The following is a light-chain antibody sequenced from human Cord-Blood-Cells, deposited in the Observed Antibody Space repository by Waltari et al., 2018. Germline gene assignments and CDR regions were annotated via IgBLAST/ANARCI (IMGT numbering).Light chain of an antibody. CDR1: SSDVGGYNH. CDR2: DVS. Sequence: QSALTQPAAVSGSPGQSITIACTGPSSDVGGYNHVSGYQQHPGKAPKLMIYDVSNRPSGVSNRFSGSKSGNTASLTISGLQAEDEADYYCSSYTSSSTLYVFGTGTKVTVL. CDR3: SSYTSSSTLYV. V-gene: IGLV2-14*01. J-gene: IGLJ1*01.